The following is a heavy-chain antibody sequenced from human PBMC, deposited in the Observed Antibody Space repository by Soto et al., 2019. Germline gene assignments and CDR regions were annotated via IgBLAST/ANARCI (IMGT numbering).Heavy chain of an antibody. J-gene: IGHJ6*02. CDR3: AKDGGPKFSYFYGMDV. CDR2: ISYDGNNK. V-gene: IGHV3-30*18. CDR1: GFTFSDYG. Sequence: GGSLRLSCAASGFTFSDYGMHWVRQAPGKGLEWVAVISYDGNNKYYEDSMKGRFTISRDNSKNTLYLQVNSLRPEDTAVYYCAKDGGPKFSYFYGMDVWGQGTTVTVSS. D-gene: IGHD3-16*01.